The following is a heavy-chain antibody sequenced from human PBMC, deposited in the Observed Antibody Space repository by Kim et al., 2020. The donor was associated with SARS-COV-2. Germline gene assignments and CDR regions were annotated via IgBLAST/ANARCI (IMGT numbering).Heavy chain of an antibody. Sequence: GGSLRLSCAASGFTFSSYDMHWVRQATGKGLEWVSAIGTAGDTYYPGSVKGRFTISRENAKNSLYLQMNSLRAGDTAVYYCARATVTSRYYYYGMDVWGQGTTVTVSS. J-gene: IGHJ6*02. CDR3: ARATVTSRYYYYGMDV. D-gene: IGHD4-4*01. CDR1: GFTFSSYD. V-gene: IGHV3-13*04. CDR2: IGTAGDT.